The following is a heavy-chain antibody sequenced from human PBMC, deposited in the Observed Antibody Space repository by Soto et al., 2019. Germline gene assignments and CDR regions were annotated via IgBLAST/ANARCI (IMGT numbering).Heavy chain of an antibody. Sequence: PSETLSLTCSASGVSTRGYYWNWVRQSPGKGFEWIGHMFHSGNTNYNPSLETRCTLSIDTARNQFSLTLTSVTAADTAVYYCVTSSGDRSPIGDHWGQGILVTVSS. CDR3: VTSSGDRSPIGDH. V-gene: IGHV4-4*09. J-gene: IGHJ4*02. D-gene: IGHD2-15*01. CDR2: MFHSGNT. CDR1: GVSTRGYY.